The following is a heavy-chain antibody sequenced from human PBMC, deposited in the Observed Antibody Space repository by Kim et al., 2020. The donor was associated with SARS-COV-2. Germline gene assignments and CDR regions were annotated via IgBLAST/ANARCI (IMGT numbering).Heavy chain of an antibody. J-gene: IGHJ3*02. Sequence: GGSLRLSCAASGFTFSNAWMSWVRQAPGKGLEWVGRIKSKTDGGTTDYAAPVKGRFTISRDDSKNTLYLQMNSLKTEDTAVYYCTTDQITGSQPGAFDIWGQGTMVTVSS. CDR3: TTDQITGSQPGAFDI. D-gene: IGHD1-20*01. CDR1: GFTFSNAW. CDR2: IKSKTDGGTT. V-gene: IGHV3-15*01.